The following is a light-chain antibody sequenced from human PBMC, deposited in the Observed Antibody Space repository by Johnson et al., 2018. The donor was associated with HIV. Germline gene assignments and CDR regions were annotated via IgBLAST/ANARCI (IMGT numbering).Light chain of an antibody. CDR2: DNH. J-gene: IGLJ1*01. V-gene: IGLV1-51*01. CDR3: ETWDSSLSSV. Sequence: QSVLTQSPSVSAAPGQKVTISCSASNSSSVNISVSCYQQLPGTAPKLLIYDNHKRPSGIPDRFSGSKSGTSATLGITGLQTGEEADYYCETWDSSLSSVFGTGTKVTVL. CDR1: NSSSVNIS.